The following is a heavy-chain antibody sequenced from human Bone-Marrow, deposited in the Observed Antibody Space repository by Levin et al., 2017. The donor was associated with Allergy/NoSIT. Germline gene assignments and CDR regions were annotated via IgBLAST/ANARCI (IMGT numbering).Heavy chain of an antibody. D-gene: IGHD6-13*01. CDR2: INHSGST. CDR1: GGSFSGYY. J-gene: IGHJ5*02. CDR3: ARGRMAAAVRTGWAWFDP. V-gene: IGHV4-34*01. Sequence: SETLSLTCAVYGGSFSGYYWSWIRQPPGKGLEWIGEINHSGSTNYNPSLKSRVTISVDTSKNQFSLKLSSVTAADTAVYYCARGRMAAAVRTGWAWFDPWGQGTLVTVSS.